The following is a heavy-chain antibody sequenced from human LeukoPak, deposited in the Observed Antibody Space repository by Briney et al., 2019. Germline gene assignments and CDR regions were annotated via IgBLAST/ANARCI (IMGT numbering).Heavy chain of an antibody. Sequence: GASVKVSCKASGYTFTSYDINWVRQATGQGLEWMGWMNPNSGNTGYARKFQGRVTMTRNTSISTAYMELSSLRSEDTAVYYCASGYSSGWFPFDYWGQGTLVTVSS. CDR3: ASGYSSGWFPFDY. V-gene: IGHV1-8*01. J-gene: IGHJ4*02. CDR2: MNPNSGNT. D-gene: IGHD6-19*01. CDR1: GYTFTSYD.